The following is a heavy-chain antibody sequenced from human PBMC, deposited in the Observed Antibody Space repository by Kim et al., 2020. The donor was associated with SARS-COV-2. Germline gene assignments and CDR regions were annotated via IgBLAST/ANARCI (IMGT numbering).Heavy chain of an antibody. Sequence: LKRRLTISVDTSQNQFSLKLSSVTAADTAVYYCARLRVAGLYYYYYYGMDVWGQGTTVTVSS. CDR3: ARLRVAGLYYYYYYGMDV. V-gene: IGHV4-59*08. J-gene: IGHJ6*02. D-gene: IGHD6-19*01.